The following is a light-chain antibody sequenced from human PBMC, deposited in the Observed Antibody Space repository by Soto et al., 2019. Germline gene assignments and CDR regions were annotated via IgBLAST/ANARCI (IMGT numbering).Light chain of an antibody. Sequence: QSAVTQPASVLGAPGQSITIPCTGTSSDVGGYNYVSWYQQHPSKAPKLMIYEVSNRPSGVSNRFSGSKSGNTASLTISGLQAEDEADYYCSSYTSSSTYVFGTGTKVTVL. J-gene: IGLJ1*01. CDR2: EVS. CDR1: SSDVGGYNY. V-gene: IGLV2-14*01. CDR3: SSYTSSSTYV.